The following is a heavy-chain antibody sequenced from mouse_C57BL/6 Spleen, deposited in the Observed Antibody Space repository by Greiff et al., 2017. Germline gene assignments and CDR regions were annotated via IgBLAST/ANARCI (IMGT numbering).Heavy chain of an antibody. CDR1: GFTFSNYW. Sequence: EVQVVESGGGLVQPGGSMKLSCVASGFTFSNYWMNWVRQSPEKGLEWVAQIRLKSDNYATHYAESVKGRFTISRDDSKSSVYLQMNNLRAEDTGIYYCTAIYYGSMDYWGQGTSVTVSS. J-gene: IGHJ4*01. CDR3: TAIYYGSMDY. D-gene: IGHD2-2*01. V-gene: IGHV6-3*01. CDR2: IRLKSDNYAT.